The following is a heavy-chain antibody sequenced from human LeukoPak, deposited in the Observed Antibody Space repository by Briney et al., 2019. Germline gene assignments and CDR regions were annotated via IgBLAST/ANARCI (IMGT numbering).Heavy chain of an antibody. CDR3: AKEPHSGVVTSFDY. J-gene: IGHJ4*02. D-gene: IGHD3-3*01. V-gene: IGHV3-21*04. CDR2: ISSSSSYI. CDR1: GLTFSSYS. Sequence: TGGSLRLSCAASGLTFSSYSMNWVRQAPGKGLEWVSSISSSSSYIYYADSVKGRFTISRDNAKNSLYLHMNSLRAEDTAVYYCAKEPHSGVVTSFDYWGQGTLVSVSS.